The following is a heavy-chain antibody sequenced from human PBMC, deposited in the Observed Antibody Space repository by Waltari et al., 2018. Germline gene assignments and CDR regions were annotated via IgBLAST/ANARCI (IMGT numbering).Heavy chain of an antibody. CDR2: IYYSGST. Sequence: QLQLQESGPGLVKPSETLSLTCTVSGGSISSSSYYWGWIRQPPGKGLEWIGSIYYSGSTYDNPSLKSRVTISLDTSKNQFSLKLSSVTAADTAVYYCARDRGYYGSGNFDYWGQGTLVTVSS. CDR1: GGSISSSSYY. CDR3: ARDRGYYGSGNFDY. J-gene: IGHJ4*02. D-gene: IGHD3-10*01. V-gene: IGHV4-39*07.